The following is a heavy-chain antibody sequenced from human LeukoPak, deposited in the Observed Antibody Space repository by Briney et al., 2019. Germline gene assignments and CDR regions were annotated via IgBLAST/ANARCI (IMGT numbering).Heavy chain of an antibody. D-gene: IGHD2-2*01. CDR3: ARDCSSTSCYPYYYYGMDV. Sequence: GGSLRLSCAASGFPFSSYAMSWVRQAPGKGLEWVAVIWYDGSNKYYADSVKGRFTISRDNSKNTLYLQMNSLRAEDTAVYYCARDCSSTSCYPYYYYGMDVWGQGTTVTVSS. J-gene: IGHJ6*02. CDR1: GFPFSSYA. V-gene: IGHV3-33*08. CDR2: IWYDGSNK.